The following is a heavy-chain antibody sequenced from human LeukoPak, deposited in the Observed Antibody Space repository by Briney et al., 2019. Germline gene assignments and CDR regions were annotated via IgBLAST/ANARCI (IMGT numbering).Heavy chain of an antibody. CDR3: ARAHSIASYYYGVDV. J-gene: IGHJ6*02. Sequence: IYYSGNTYYSPSLTSRVTLSVDTSENQFSLKLSSVTAADTAVYYCARAHSIASYYYGVDVWGQGTTVTVSS. CDR2: IYYSGNT. V-gene: IGHV4-39*07. D-gene: IGHD2/OR15-2a*01.